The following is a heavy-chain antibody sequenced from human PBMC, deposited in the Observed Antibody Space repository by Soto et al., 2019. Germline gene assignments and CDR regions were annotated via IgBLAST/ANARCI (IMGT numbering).Heavy chain of an antibody. CDR3: AKDSPEEMATIPYYYYGMDV. V-gene: IGHV3-30*18. J-gene: IGHJ6*02. CDR1: GFTFSDYY. CDR2: ISYDGSNK. Sequence: GGSLRLSCAASGFTFSDYYMSWIRQAPGKGLEWVAVISYDGSNKYYADSVKGRFTISRDNSKNTLYLQMNSLRAEDTAVYYCAKDSPEEMATIPYYYYGMDVWGQGTTVTVSS. D-gene: IGHD5-12*01.